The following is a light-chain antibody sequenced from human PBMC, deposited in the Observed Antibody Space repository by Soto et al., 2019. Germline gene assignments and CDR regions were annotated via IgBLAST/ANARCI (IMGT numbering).Light chain of an antibody. V-gene: IGLV2-23*02. CDR2: EVN. J-gene: IGLJ1*01. CDR1: SSNVGSYKL. Sequence: QSALTQPASVSGSPGQSITISCTGTSSNVGSYKLVSWYQQHPGKAPKLMIFEVNKRPSGVSNRFSGSKSGNTASLTISGLKVDDESDYYCCSSGGSPTYVFGTGTKVTVL. CDR3: CSSGGSPTYV.